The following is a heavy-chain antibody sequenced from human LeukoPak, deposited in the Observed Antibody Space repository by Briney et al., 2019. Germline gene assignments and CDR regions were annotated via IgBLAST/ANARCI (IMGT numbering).Heavy chain of an antibody. CDR1: GGSINSHY. CDR2: ISSSSSYI. Sequence: LSLTCTVSGGSINSHYWSWVRQPPGKGLEWVSSISSSSSYIYYADSVKGRFTISRDNAKNSLYLQMNSLRAEDTAVYYCARGEVSYYYYMDVWGKGTTVTVSS. CDR3: ARGEVSYYYYMDV. V-gene: IGHV3-21*01. D-gene: IGHD1-26*01. J-gene: IGHJ6*03.